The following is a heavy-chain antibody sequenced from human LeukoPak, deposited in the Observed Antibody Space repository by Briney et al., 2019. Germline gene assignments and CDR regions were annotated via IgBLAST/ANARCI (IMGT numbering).Heavy chain of an antibody. CDR1: GASIDSHSW. CDR2: IYHSGGA. CDR3: AYNRNFALDN. V-gene: IGHV4/OR15-8*01. D-gene: IGHD1-14*01. Sequence: SETLSLTCAVSGASIDSHSWWSWVRQPPGKGLEWIGEIYHSGGANYKPSFKSRVTMSVDTSKNHFSLKLTSVTAADTAVYYCAYNRNFALDNWGQGTLVTVSS. J-gene: IGHJ4*02.